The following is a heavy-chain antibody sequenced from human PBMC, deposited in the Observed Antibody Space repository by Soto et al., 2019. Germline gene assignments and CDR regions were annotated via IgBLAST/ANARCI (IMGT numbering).Heavy chain of an antibody. J-gene: IGHJ6*04. CDR1: EFSVSTKY. V-gene: IGHV3-66*01. D-gene: IGHD2-15*01. Sequence: EVQLVESGGGLVQPGGSLRLSCAAAEFSVSTKYMIWVRQAPGKGLEGLSLMKSGGSTYYADSVKGRFTISRDNSENTLFLQMNSLRVEDTAVYYCTRDEVECSGGSCYGVPMAVWGNGTTVTVSA. CDR2: MKSGGST. CDR3: TRDEVECSGGSCYGVPMAV.